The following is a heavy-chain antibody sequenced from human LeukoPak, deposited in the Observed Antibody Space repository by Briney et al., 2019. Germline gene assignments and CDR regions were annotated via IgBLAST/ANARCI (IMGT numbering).Heavy chain of an antibody. Sequence: ASVKVSCKASGYTFTGYYMHWVRQAPGQGLEWMGWINPNSGGTNYAQKFQGRVTMTRDTSISTAYMELSRLRSDDTAVYYCARDGDILTGYLRFRHRVGFDYWGQGTLVTVSS. D-gene: IGHD3-9*01. CDR3: ARDGDILTGYLRFRHRVGFDY. CDR1: GYTFTGYY. J-gene: IGHJ4*02. CDR2: INPNSGGT. V-gene: IGHV1-2*02.